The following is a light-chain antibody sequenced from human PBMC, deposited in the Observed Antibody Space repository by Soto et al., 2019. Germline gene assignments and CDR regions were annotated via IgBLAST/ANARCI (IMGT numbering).Light chain of an antibody. CDR3: QQSGSSPGT. Sequence: ETGLSQSPGAVSLSPGERATRPCRANQSVSSSYLAWYQQKPGQAPRLLIYGASSRATGIPDRFSGSGSGTDFTLTISSLQPGDFAVYYCQQSGSSPGTFGQGTKV. V-gene: IGKV3-20*01. J-gene: IGKJ1*01. CDR1: QSVSSSY. CDR2: GAS.